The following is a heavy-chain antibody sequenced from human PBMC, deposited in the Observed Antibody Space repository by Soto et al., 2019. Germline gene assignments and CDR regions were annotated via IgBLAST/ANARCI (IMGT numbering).Heavy chain of an antibody. J-gene: IGHJ4*02. CDR3: ARKYISVDY. D-gene: IGHD6-25*01. Sequence: GGSLRLSCAASGFTFSNYWMHWVRQAPGKGLVWVSRINSIGHIMDYADSVKGRFTISRDNAKNTLYLQMNSLRAEDTAAYFCARKYISVDYWGQGTLVTVSS. CDR1: GFTFSNYW. V-gene: IGHV3-74*01. CDR2: INSIGHIM.